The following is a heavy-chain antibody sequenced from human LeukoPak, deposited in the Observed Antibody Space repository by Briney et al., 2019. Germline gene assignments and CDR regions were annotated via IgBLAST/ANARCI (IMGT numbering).Heavy chain of an antibody. CDR1: GFTFSNAW. Sequence: GGSLRLSCAASGFTFSNAWMNWVRQAPGKGLEWVGRIKSKTDGGTTDYAAPVKGRFTISRDDSKNTLYLQMNSLKTEDTAVYYCTTDDKVDYYDSSGPYYWGQGTLVTVSS. CDR2: IKSKTDGGTT. CDR3: TTDDKVDYYDSSGPYY. J-gene: IGHJ4*02. D-gene: IGHD3-22*01. V-gene: IGHV3-15*01.